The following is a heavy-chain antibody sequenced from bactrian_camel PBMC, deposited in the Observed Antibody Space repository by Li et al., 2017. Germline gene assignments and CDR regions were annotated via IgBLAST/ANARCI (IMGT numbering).Heavy chain of an antibody. J-gene: IGHJ4*01. CDR3: AFEIQPRVGGLDYSQGAPMAPLCPTHGY. CDR2: IYTVSRNT. V-gene: IGHV3-2*01. D-gene: IGHD7*01. Sequence: VQLVESGGSSVQAGGSLRLSCLVSGNIDIRRACKAWFHQAPGKEREADASIYTVSRNTYYPDYADSVKGRFTISQDNAKNTLYLQMNSLKPEDTGVYYCAFEIQPRVGGLDYSQGAPMAPLCPTHGYWGQGTQVTVS. CDR1: GNIDIRRAC.